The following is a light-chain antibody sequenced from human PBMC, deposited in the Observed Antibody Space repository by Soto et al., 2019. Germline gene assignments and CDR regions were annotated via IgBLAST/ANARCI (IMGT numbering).Light chain of an antibody. CDR3: QQRSNWPPTWT. Sequence: EIVLTQSPGTLSLSPGESATLSCRASQSVSSYLAWYQQKPGQAPRLLIYDASNRATGIPARFSGSGSGTDFTLTISSLEPEDFAVYYCQQRSNWPPTWTCGQGTKVDIK. CDR1: QSVSSY. V-gene: IGKV3-11*01. J-gene: IGKJ1*01. CDR2: DAS.